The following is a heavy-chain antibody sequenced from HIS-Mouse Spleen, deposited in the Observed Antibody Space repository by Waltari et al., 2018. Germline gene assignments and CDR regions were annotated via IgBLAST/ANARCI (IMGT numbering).Heavy chain of an antibody. CDR1: GSTFDDYA. D-gene: IGHD3-16*01. J-gene: IGHJ3*02. CDR2: ISWNSGSI. V-gene: IGHV3-9*01. Sequence: EVQLVESGGGLVQPGRSLRLSCAASGSTFDDYAMHWVRQAPGEGLGWVSGISWNSGSIGYADSVKGRFTISRDNAKNSLYLQMNSLRAEDTALYYCAKDISRGKGGAFDIWGQGTMVTVSS. CDR3: AKDISRGKGGAFDI.